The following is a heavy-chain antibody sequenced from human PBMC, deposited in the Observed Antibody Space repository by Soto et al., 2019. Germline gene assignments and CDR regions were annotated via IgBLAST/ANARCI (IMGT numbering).Heavy chain of an antibody. CDR2: IKTDGSST. CDR3: AKREGNTYGLFH. V-gene: IGHV3-74*01. J-gene: IGHJ4*02. CDR1: GFSFSNYW. Sequence: EVQLVESGGGLVQPGGSLRLSCAASGFSFSNYWIHWVRQAPGKGLVWVSRIKTDGSSTDYAASVKGRFTISRDNAMNTLYLQMNSLNAEDTAVYYCAKREGNTYGLFHWGQGTLVTVSS. D-gene: IGHD5-18*01.